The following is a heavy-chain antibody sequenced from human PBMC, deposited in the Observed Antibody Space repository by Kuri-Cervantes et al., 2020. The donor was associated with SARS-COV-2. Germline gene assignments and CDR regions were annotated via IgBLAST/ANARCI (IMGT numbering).Heavy chain of an antibody. D-gene: IGHD1-26*01. Sequence: GGSLRLSCGASGFSFRSYWMSWVRQAPGKGLEWVANIRQDGNEIFYVDSVKGRFTISRDNAKNLLSLQMSSLRVEDTAVYYCARDGYSGSYYDYWGQGTLVTVSS. CDR2: IRQDGNEI. CDR1: GFSFRSYW. CDR3: ARDGYSGSYYDY. V-gene: IGHV3-7*01. J-gene: IGHJ4*02.